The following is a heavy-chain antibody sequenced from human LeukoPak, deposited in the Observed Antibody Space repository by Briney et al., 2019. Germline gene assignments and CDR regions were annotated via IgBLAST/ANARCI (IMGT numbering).Heavy chain of an antibody. CDR2: IYYSGST. CDR3: AREGGLMDTAMGPFDY. Sequence: SETLSLTCTVSGGSISSYYWSWIRQPPGKGLEWIGYIYYSGSTNYNPSLKSRVTISVDTSKNQFSLKLSSVTAADTAVYYCAREGGLMDTAMGPFDYWGQGTLVTVSS. D-gene: IGHD5-18*01. J-gene: IGHJ4*02. CDR1: GGSISSYY. V-gene: IGHV4-59*01.